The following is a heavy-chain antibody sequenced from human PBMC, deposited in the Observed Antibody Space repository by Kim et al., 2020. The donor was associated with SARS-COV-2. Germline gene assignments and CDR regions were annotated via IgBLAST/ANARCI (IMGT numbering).Heavy chain of an antibody. D-gene: IGHD4-17*01. J-gene: IGHJ2*01. V-gene: IGHV4-39*01. Sequence: YNPSLKSRVTIFVDTSKNQFSLRLSSVTAADTAVYFCARSSYGDYWYFDLWGRGTLVTVSS. CDR3: ARSSYGDYWYFDL.